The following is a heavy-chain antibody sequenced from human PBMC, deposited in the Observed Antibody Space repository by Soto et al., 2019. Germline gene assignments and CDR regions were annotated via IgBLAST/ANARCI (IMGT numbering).Heavy chain of an antibody. CDR2: IDWDDDK. CDR3: ARMEYDRYSYYYYYGMDV. V-gene: IGHV2-70*11. J-gene: IGHJ6*02. Sequence: SGPTLVNPTQTLTLTCTFSGFSLSTSGMCVSWIRQPPRKALEWLARIDWDDDKYYSTSLKTRLTISKDTSKNQVVLTMTNMDPVDTATYYCARMEYDRYSYYYYYGMDVWGQGTTVTSP. D-gene: IGHD2-21*01. CDR1: GFSLSTSGMC.